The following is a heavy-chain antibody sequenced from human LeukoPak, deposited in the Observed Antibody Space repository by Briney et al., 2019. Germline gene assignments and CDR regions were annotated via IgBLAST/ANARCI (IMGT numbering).Heavy chain of an antibody. D-gene: IGHD3-3*01. Sequence: GGSLRLSCAASGFTFGSYAMSWVRQAPGKGLEWVSAISGSGGSTYYADSVKGRFTISRDNSKNTLYLQMNSLRAEDTAVYYCAKEAGLRFLEWVGRGMDVWGQGTTVTVSS. CDR3: AKEAGLRFLEWVGRGMDV. J-gene: IGHJ6*02. V-gene: IGHV3-23*01. CDR1: GFTFGSYA. CDR2: ISGSGGST.